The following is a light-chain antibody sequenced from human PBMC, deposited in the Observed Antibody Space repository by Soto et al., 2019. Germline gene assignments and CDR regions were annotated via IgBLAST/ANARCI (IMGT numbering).Light chain of an antibody. V-gene: IGKV1-5*01. CDR3: QQYYSYPIT. CDR2: DAS. CDR1: QSISSW. Sequence: DIQMTQSPSTLSASVGDRGTITCRASQSISSWLAWYQQKPGKAPKLLIYDASSLESGVPSRFSGSGSGTDFTLTISCLQSEDFATYYCQQYYSYPITFGQGTRLEIK. J-gene: IGKJ5*01.